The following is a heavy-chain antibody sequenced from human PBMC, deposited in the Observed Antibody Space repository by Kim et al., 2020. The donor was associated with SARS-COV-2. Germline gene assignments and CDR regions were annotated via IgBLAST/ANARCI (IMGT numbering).Heavy chain of an antibody. CDR2: IYYSGST. CDR3: ARPDCSSTSCYFDY. V-gene: IGHV4-39*01. D-gene: IGHD2-2*01. CDR1: GGSISSSSYY. Sequence: SETLYLTCTVSGGSISSSSYYWGWIRQPPGKGLEWIGSIYYSGSTYYNPSLKSRVTISVDTSKNQFSLKLSSVTAADTAVYYCARPDCSSTSCYFDYWG. J-gene: IGHJ4*03.